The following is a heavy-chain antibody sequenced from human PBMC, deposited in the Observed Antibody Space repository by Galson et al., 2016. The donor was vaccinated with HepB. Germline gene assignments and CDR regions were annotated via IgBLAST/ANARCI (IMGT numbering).Heavy chain of an antibody. J-gene: IGHJ3*02. V-gene: IGHV4-61*02. CDR3: ARARYYNYHNAFDI. CDR1: GGSISSGSYY. Sequence: TLSLTCTVSGGSISSGSYYWSWIRQPAGKGLEWIGRIYTSGSTNYNPSLKSRVTLSVDTSKNQFSLKLSSVTAQDTAVYYCARARYYNYHNAFDIWGQGTMVTVSS. CDR2: IYTSGST. D-gene: IGHD3-10*01.